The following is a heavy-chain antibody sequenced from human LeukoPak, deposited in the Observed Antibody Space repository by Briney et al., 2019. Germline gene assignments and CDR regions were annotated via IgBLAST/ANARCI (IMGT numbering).Heavy chain of an antibody. J-gene: IGHJ4*02. CDR1: GFTFSSYA. V-gene: IGHV3-64D*06. D-gene: IGHD6-19*01. CDR3: ARGRGWVDY. Sequence: PGGSLRLSCSASGFTFSSYAMHWVRQAPGKGLEFVSAISSNAGGTYYADSVKGRFTISRDNSKNTLYLQMSSLRAEDMAVYYCARGRGWVDYWGQGTLVTVSS. CDR2: ISSNAGGT.